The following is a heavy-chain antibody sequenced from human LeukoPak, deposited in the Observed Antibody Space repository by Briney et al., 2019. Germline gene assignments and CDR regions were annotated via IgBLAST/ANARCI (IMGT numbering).Heavy chain of an antibody. Sequence: ASVKVSCKTSGYSFINYGINWVRQAPGQGLEWMGWINPNSGGTIYAQKFQGRVTMTEDTSTDTAYMELSSLRSEDTAVYYCATPVATPHFDYWGQGTLVTVSS. CDR1: GYSFINYG. CDR3: ATPVATPHFDY. V-gene: IGHV1-8*01. J-gene: IGHJ4*02. D-gene: IGHD6-19*01. CDR2: INPNSGGT.